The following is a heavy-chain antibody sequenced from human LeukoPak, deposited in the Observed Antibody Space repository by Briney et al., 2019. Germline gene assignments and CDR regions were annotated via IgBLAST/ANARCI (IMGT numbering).Heavy chain of an antibody. CDR2: ISWNSGSI. CDR3: AKDMGCGGDCYPQYYYGMDV. CDR1: GFTFDDYA. J-gene: IGHJ6*02. V-gene: IGHV3-9*01. Sequence: GGSLRLSCAASGFTFDDYAMHWVRQAPGKGLEWVSGISWNSGSIGYADSVKGRFTISRDNAENSLYLQMNSLRAEDTALYYCAKDMGCGGDCYPQYYYGMDVWGQGTTVTVSS. D-gene: IGHD2-21*02.